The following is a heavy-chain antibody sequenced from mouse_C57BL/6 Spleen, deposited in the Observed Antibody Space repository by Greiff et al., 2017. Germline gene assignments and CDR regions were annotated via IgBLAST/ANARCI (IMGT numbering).Heavy chain of an antibody. CDR1: GFTFSDYG. V-gene: IGHV5-17*01. CDR2: ISSGSSTI. Sequence: EVMLVESGGGLVKPGGSLKLSCAASGFTFSDYGMHWVRQAPEKGLEWVAYISSGSSTIYYADTVKGRFTISRDNAKNTLFRQMTRMRSEDTAMYYCARRNDYYGSSYARDYWGQGTSVTVSS. D-gene: IGHD1-1*01. J-gene: IGHJ4*01. CDR3: ARRNDYYGSSYARDY.